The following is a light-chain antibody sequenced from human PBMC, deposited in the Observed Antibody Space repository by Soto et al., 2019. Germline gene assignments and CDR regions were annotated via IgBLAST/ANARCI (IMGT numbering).Light chain of an antibody. CDR3: QQYANSRT. CDR2: GAS. J-gene: IGKJ1*01. CDR1: QSVSSSF. Sequence: EIVLTQSPGTPSLSPGERATLSCRASQSVSSSFLAWYQQKPGQAPRLLIYGASSRATGIPDRFSGSGSGTDFTLTISRLEPEDFALYYCQQYANSRTFGQGTKVDIK. V-gene: IGKV3-20*01.